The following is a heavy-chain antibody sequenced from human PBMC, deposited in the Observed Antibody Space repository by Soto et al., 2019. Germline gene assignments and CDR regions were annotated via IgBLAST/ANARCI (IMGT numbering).Heavy chain of an antibody. Sequence: QVQLQQWGAGLLKPSETLSLTCAVNGGSLTGYYWSWIRQPPGKGLEWIGEIKDGGSTNYSPSLRGRATISSDTSNTQFPLKLNSVTAADTAVYYCARGQEGIVATHWDQGALVTVSS. V-gene: IGHV4-34*01. CDR2: IKDGGST. D-gene: IGHD5-12*01. CDR1: GGSLTGYY. J-gene: IGHJ4*02. CDR3: ARGQEGIVATH.